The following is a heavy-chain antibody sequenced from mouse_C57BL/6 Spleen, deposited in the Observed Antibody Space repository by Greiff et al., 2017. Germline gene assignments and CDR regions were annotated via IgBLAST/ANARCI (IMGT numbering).Heavy chain of an antibody. Sequence: VQLQQSGPELVKPGASVKISCKASGYTFTDYYMNWVKQSHGKSLEWIGDINPNNGGTSYNQKFKGKATLTVDKSSSTAYMELRSLTSEDSAVYYCARRNYCRRCYFDYWGQGTTLTVSS. J-gene: IGHJ2*01. V-gene: IGHV1-26*01. CDR2: INPNNGGT. D-gene: IGHD1-1*01. CDR1: GYTFTDYY. CDR3: ARRNYCRRCYFDY.